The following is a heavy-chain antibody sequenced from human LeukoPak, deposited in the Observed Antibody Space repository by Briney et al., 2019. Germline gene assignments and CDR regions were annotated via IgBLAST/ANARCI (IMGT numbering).Heavy chain of an antibody. D-gene: IGHD6-19*01. CDR2: ISGSGGST. CDR3: ARVQYSSGWVPVGFDY. V-gene: IGHV3-23*01. J-gene: IGHJ4*02. Sequence: PGGSLRLSCAASGFTFSSYAMSWVRQAPGKGLEWVSAISGSGGSTYYADSVKGRFTISRDNSKNTLYLQMNSLRAEDTAVYYCARVQYSSGWVPVGFDYWGQGTLVTVSS. CDR1: GFTFSSYA.